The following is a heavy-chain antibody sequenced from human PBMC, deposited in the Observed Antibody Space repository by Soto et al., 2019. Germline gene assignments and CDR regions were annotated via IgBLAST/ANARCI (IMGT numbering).Heavy chain of an antibody. CDR3: AREAPLSNSPFEY. V-gene: IGHV4-61*01. CDR1: GGSVSSGSYY. Sequence: SETLSLTCSVSGGSVSSGSYYWSWIRQPPGKGLEWIGYVYFSGSTNYNPSLKSRVAISLDFSKDQFSLRPTSVTAADTAVYYCAREAPLSNSPFEYWGQGALVTVSS. D-gene: IGHD6-6*01. J-gene: IGHJ4*02. CDR2: VYFSGST.